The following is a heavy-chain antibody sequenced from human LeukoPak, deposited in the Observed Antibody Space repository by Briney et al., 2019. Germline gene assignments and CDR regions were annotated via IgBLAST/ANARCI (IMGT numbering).Heavy chain of an antibody. CDR2: ISAYNGNT. J-gene: IGHJ4*02. CDR1: GYTFTSYG. D-gene: IGHD2-15*01. CDR3: ARDRLGYCSGGSCYPVDY. V-gene: IGHV1-18*01. Sequence: ASVKVSCKASGYTFTSYGISWVRQAPGQGLEWMGWISAYNGNTNYAQKLQGRVTMTTDTSTSTAYMELRSLRSDDTAVYYCARDRLGYCSGGSCYPVDYWGQGTLVTVSS.